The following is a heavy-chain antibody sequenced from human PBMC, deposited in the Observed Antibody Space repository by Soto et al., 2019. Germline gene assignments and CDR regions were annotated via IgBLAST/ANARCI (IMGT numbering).Heavy chain of an antibody. V-gene: IGHV3-49*03. CDR2: IRSKTYGGTT. J-gene: IGHJ3*02. CDR1: GFTFGDYA. Sequence: PGGSLILSCTASGFTFGDYAMSWFRQAPGKGLEWVGFIRSKTYGGTTENAASVKGRFTISRDDSKSIAYLQMNSLKTEDTAVYYCAIETVGATSIHVFDIWGQGTMVSVSS. D-gene: IGHD1-26*01. CDR3: AIETVGATSIHVFDI.